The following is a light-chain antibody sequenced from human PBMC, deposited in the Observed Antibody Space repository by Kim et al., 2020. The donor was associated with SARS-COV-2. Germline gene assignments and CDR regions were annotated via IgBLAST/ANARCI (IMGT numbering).Light chain of an antibody. V-gene: IGKV3-11*01. CDR2: ESS. CDR3: QQRSNWPPVLT. Sequence: PGGGATLSCRARQTITTYLSWYQQRPDQPTVLLIYESSTTATGAPARFSVSGTGTDFALTITSLGPEDVAIYYCQQRSNWPPVLTFGGGTKVDIK. CDR1: QTITTY. J-gene: IGKJ4*01.